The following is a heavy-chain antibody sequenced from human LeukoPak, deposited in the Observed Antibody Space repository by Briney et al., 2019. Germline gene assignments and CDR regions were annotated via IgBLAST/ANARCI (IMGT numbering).Heavy chain of an antibody. CDR3: ARHQEVQLWSPIDY. Sequence: PSETLSLTCPVSGGSISSYYWSWIRQPPGKGLEWIGYIYYSGSTNYNPSLTSRVTIAVDTSKNQVSLKLSSVAAADPAEDYFARHQEVQLWSPIDYWGQGTLVTAS. D-gene: IGHD5-18*01. J-gene: IGHJ4*02. CDR1: GGSISSYY. V-gene: IGHV4-59*08. CDR2: IYYSGST.